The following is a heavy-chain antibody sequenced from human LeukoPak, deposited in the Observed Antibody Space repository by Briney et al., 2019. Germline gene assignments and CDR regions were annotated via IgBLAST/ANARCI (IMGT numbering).Heavy chain of an antibody. V-gene: IGHV4-59*01. J-gene: IGHJ5*02. CDR3: ARFYSYGYWFDP. CDR2: IYYSGST. Sequence: PSGTLSLTCTVSGGSISSYYWSWIRQPPGKGLEWIGYIYYSGSTNYNPSLKSRVTISVDTSKNQFSLKLSSVTAADTAVYYCARFYSYGYWFDPWGQGTLVTVSS. D-gene: IGHD5-18*01. CDR1: GGSISSYY.